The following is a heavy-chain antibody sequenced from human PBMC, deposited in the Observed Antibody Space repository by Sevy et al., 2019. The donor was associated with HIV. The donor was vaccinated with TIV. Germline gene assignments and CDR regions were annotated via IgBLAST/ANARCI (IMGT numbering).Heavy chain of an antibody. D-gene: IGHD2-2*01. CDR2: INGKGRST. CDR3: AKTINSGGGVVPAANYYYYRLDV. J-gene: IGHJ6*02. Sequence: GGSLRLSCAASGFTFNGYAMNWVRQAPGKGLEWVSAINGKGRSTHYADSVEGRFTISRDNSKNTLYLEMNSLRAEDTAVYYCAKTINSGGGVVPAANYYYYRLDVWGQGTTVTVSS. V-gene: IGHV3-23*01. CDR1: GFTFNGYA.